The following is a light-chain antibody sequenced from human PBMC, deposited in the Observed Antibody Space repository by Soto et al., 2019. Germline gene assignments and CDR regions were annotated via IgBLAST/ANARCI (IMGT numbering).Light chain of an antibody. CDR3: QQYDNLPPFP. V-gene: IGKV1-33*01. CDR2: GAS. Sequence: DIQMTQSPSSLSASVGARISITCQASQDIRTSLSWFQQKPGRAPKLLIYGASNLETGVPSRFRASGSGTDFTFTISSLQPEDITTYYCQQYDNLPPFPFDPGTKVDIK. J-gene: IGKJ3*01. CDR1: QDIRTS.